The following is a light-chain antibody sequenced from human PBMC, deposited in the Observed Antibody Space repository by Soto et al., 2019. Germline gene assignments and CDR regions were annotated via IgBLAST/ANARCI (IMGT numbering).Light chain of an antibody. CDR1: QNISRS. V-gene: IGKV3-15*01. Sequence: EIVMTQSPVTLSVSPGERATLSCRASQNISRSLAWYQQKPGQGPSLLIYGTSTRAGGVPARFSGSGSGTEFTLTISSLQPEDFATYYCLQHNSYPPFGQGTKVDIK. CDR2: GTS. CDR3: LQHNSYPP. J-gene: IGKJ1*01.